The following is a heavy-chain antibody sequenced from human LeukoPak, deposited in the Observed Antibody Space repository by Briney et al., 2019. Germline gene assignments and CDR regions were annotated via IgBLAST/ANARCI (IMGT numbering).Heavy chain of an antibody. D-gene: IGHD3-10*02. V-gene: IGHV3-7*01. CDR2: IKQDGGEE. Sequence: GGSLRLSCAASGFTFGSYWMIWVRQAPGKGLEWVANIKQDGGEEYYVGSVKGRFTISRDNAKDSLYLQLNSLRAEDTAVYYCARDGTRGYYVYEKWGEGTLVTVSS. CDR3: ARDGTRGYYVYEK. CDR1: GFTFGSYW. J-gene: IGHJ1*01.